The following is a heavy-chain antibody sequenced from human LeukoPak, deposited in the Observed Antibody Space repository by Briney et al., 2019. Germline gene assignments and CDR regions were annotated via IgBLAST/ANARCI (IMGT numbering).Heavy chain of an antibody. D-gene: IGHD5-18*01. V-gene: IGHV3-48*03. J-gene: IGHJ4*02. CDR1: GFTFSSYE. CDR3: AAQNIYGYELTHDY. CDR2: ISSSGSTI. Sequence: GGSLRLSCAASGFTFSSYEMNWVRQAPGKGLEWVSYISSSGSTIYYADSVKGRFTISRDNAKNSLYLQMNSLRAEDTAVYYCAAQNIYGYELTHDYWGQGTLVTVSS.